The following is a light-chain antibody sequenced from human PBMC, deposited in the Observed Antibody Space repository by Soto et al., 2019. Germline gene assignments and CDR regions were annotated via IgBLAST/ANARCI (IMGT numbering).Light chain of an antibody. CDR3: AAWDSSLSAVI. V-gene: IGLV1-51*01. CDR1: SSNV. CDR2: DNT. Sequence: QSALTQPPSVSAAPGQTVIISCSGSSSNVAWYQQVPGTAPQLLIYDNTKRAFGIPYRFSGSKSGTSATLGITGLQSGDEATYHCAAWDSSLSAVIFGGGTKLTVL. J-gene: IGLJ2*01.